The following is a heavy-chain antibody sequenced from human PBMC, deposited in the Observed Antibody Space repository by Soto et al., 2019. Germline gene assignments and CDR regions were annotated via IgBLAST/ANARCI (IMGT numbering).Heavy chain of an antibody. CDR2: IYSGGRT. J-gene: IGHJ4*02. V-gene: IGHV3-66*01. Sequence: GGSLRLSCAASGFTVSSNYMSWVRQAPGKGLEWVSVIYSGGRTYYADSVKGRFTISRDNSKNTLYLQMNSLRAEDTAVYYCAGSEYSSSSLQFDYWGQGTLVTVSS. CDR1: GFTVSSNY. D-gene: IGHD6-6*01. CDR3: AGSEYSSSSLQFDY.